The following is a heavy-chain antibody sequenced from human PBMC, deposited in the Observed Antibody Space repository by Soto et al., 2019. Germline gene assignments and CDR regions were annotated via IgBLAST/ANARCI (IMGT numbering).Heavy chain of an antibody. CDR1: GGSITNNY. Sequence: PSETLSLTCTVSGGSITNNYWSWFRQSPGKGLEWIGCSYYSGSTSYNPSLRSRVTISIDTSKTQFSLRLRSVTAADTAVYYCARRQNWNNLFDTWGQGTLVTVS. J-gene: IGHJ5*02. CDR3: ARRQNWNNLFDT. CDR2: SYYSGST. V-gene: IGHV4-59*08. D-gene: IGHD1-1*01.